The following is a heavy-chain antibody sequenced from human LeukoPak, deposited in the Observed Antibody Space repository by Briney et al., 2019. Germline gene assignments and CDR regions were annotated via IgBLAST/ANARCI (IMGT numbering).Heavy chain of an antibody. J-gene: IGHJ6*03. CDR2: INPNSGGT. CDR1: GYTFTGYY. CDR3: ARGGGYCTNGVCYTGYYYYYMDV. Sequence: ASVKVSCKASGYTFTGYYMHWVRQAPGQGLEWMGWINPNSGGTDYAQKFQGRVTMTRDTSISTAYMELSRLRSDDTAVYYCARGGGYCTNGVCYTGYYYYYMDVWGKGTTVTVSS. V-gene: IGHV1-2*02. D-gene: IGHD2-8*01.